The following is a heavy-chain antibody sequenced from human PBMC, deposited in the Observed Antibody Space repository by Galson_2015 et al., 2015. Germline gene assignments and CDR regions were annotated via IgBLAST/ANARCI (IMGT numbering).Heavy chain of an antibody. Sequence: LRLSCAASGFTFSSYGMHWVRQAPGKGLEWVAVISYDGSNKYYADSVKGRFTISRDNSKNTLYLQMNSLRAEDTAVYYCAKVLEQWLVGGFDYWGQGTLVTVSS. V-gene: IGHV3-30*18. CDR2: ISYDGSNK. CDR3: AKVLEQWLVGGFDY. D-gene: IGHD6-19*01. J-gene: IGHJ4*02. CDR1: GFTFSSYG.